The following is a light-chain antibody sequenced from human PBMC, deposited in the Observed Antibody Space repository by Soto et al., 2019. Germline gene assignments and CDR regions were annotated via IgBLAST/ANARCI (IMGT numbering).Light chain of an antibody. CDR1: RSNIGAGYD. V-gene: IGLV1-40*01. CDR3: QSYDSSLGGYVV. J-gene: IGLJ2*01. CDR2: DNN. Sequence: QLVLTQPPSVSGAPGQRVTISCTGSRSNIGAGYDVHWYQQLPGTAPKLLIYDNNNRPSGVPDRFSGSKSGTSASLAITGLQAEDEADYYCQSYDSSLGGYVVFGGGTKLTVL.